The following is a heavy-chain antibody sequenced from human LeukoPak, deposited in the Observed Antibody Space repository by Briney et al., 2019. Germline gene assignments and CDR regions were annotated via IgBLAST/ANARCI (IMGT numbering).Heavy chain of an antibody. J-gene: IGHJ4*02. CDR2: MNPNSGNT. Sequence: ASVKVSCKASGYTFTSYDINWVRQATGQGLEWMGWMNPNSGNTGYAQKFQGRVTMTRNTSISTAYMELSSLRSEDTAVYYCARGRPITMIVVVSFNGYWGQGTLVTVSS. V-gene: IGHV1-8*01. CDR3: ARGRPITMIVVVSFNGY. CDR1: GYTFTSYD. D-gene: IGHD3-22*01.